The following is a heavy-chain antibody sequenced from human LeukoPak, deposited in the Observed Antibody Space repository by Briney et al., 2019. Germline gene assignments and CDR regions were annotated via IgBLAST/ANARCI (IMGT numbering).Heavy chain of an antibody. D-gene: IGHD3-9*01. V-gene: IGHV4-39*01. CDR3: ARLSKGRYFDYIFEY. CDR1: GGSVSSTTYY. CDR2: VYYTGST. J-gene: IGHJ4*02. Sequence: PSETLSLTCTVSGGSVSSTTYYWGWIRQPPGGGLEWIANVYYTGSTYRNPSLKSRVTMSVDTSKNQFSLTMTSVTAADTAVYYCARLSKGRYFDYIFEYWGQGTLATVSS.